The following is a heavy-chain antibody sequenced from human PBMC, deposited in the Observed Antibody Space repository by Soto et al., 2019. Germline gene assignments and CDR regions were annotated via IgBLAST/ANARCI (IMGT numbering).Heavy chain of an antibody. J-gene: IGHJ5*02. D-gene: IGHD6-6*01. V-gene: IGHV6-1*01. CDR1: GDSVSSNSAA. CDR3: ARGGIAARSNWFDP. CDR2: TYYRSKWYN. Sequence: SPTLSLTCAISGDSVSSNSAAWNWIRQSPSRGLEWLGRTYYRSKWYNDYAVSVKSRITINPDTSKNQFSLQLNSVTPEDTAVYYCARGGIAARSNWFDPWGQGTLVTVSS.